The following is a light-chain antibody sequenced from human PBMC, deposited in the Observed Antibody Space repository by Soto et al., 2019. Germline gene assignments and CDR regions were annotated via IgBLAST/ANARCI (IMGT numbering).Light chain of an antibody. CDR2: GAS. CDR1: QRVSTY. J-gene: IGKJ5*01. Sequence: EIVLTQSPATLSLSPGDTATLSCRATQRVSTYLAWYQQKPGQAPRLLIYGASSRATGIPDRFSGSGSGTDFTLTISRLEPEDFAVYYCQQYGSSPITFGQGTRLEIK. CDR3: QQYGSSPIT. V-gene: IGKV3-20*01.